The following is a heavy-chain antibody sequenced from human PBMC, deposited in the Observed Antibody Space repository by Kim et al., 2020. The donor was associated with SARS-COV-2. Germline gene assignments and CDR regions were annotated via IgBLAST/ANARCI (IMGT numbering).Heavy chain of an antibody. Sequence: GGSLRLSCTASGLNFDNSAMNWVRQTPGKGLEWVAVISFDGCNKYYADPVKGRFTISRDNSKSTLNLEMNSLRVEDTALYYCARGNYYDSMSLSDYFNGMDVWGQGTTVTVSS. CDR3: ARGNYYDSMSLSDYFNGMDV. V-gene: IGHV3-30*03. CDR1: GLNFDNSA. J-gene: IGHJ6*02. D-gene: IGHD3-10*01. CDR2: ISFDGCNK.